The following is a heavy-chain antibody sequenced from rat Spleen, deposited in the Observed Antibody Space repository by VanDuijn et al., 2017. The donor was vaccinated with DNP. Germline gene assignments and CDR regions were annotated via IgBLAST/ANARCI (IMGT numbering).Heavy chain of an antibody. V-gene: IGHV2S12*01. D-gene: IGHD1-4*01. Sequence: QVQLKESGPGLVQPSQTLSLTCTVSGFSLTSYGVSWVRQPPGKGLEWISSISSGGDTFYNPSLKSRLSISRDTSKSQVFLKVNSLQTEDTAIYFCTTGPLDYWGQGVMVTVSS. CDR2: ISSGGDT. CDR1: GFSLTSYG. CDR3: TTGPLDY. J-gene: IGHJ2*01.